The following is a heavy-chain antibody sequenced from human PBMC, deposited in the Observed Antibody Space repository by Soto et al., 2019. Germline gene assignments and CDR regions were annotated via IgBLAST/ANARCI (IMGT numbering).Heavy chain of an antibody. CDR1: GGSISSYY. Sequence: SETLSLTCTVSGGSISSYYWSWIRQPPGKGLEWIWYTYYSGSTYYNPSLKSRVTISVDTSKNQFSLKLSSVTAADTAVYYCARDSGYYDSSGYFDYWGQGTLVTVSS. CDR2: TYYSGST. J-gene: IGHJ4*02. D-gene: IGHD3-22*01. V-gene: IGHV4-59*01. CDR3: ARDSGYYDSSGYFDY.